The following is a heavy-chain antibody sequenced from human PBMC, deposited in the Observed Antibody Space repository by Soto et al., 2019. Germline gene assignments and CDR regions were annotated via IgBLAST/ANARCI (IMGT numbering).Heavy chain of an antibody. CDR1: GFTFSSYW. D-gene: IGHD3-22*01. CDR3: ARAPYDSSGCFGY. V-gene: IGHV3-7*01. CDR2: IKQDGSEK. J-gene: IGHJ4*02. Sequence: PGGSLRLSCAASGFTFSSYWMSWVRQAPGKGLEWVANIKQDGSEKYYVDSVKGRFTISRDNAKNSLYLQMNSLRAEDTAVYYCARAPYDSSGCFGYWGQGTLVTVSS.